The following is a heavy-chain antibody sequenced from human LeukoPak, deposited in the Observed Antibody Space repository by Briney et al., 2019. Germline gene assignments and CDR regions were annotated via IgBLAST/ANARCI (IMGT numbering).Heavy chain of an antibody. V-gene: IGHV3-23*01. CDR1: GFTFSSYA. CDR2: ISGSGGST. J-gene: IGHJ4*02. D-gene: IGHD3-10*01. CDR3: AKPRGLDDY. Sequence: GGSLRRSGAASGFTFSSYASTWVRQAPGKGLEWVSAISGSGGSTYYADSGKGRFTIARDNSKHTLYLQMSSLRAEDTAVYYCAKPRGLDDYWGQGTLVTVSS.